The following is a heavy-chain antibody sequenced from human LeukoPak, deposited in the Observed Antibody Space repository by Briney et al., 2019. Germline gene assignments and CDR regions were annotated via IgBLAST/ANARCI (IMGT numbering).Heavy chain of an antibody. V-gene: IGHV1-2*02. J-gene: IGHJ4*02. CDR2: INPKSGGT. CDR3: ARSPKSYSGSYYRYYFDY. Sequence: ASVKVSCKASGYTFSGYYMHWVRQAPGQGLEWMGWINPKSGGTNEAQKFHDRVTMTRDTSIRTAYMELSRLRSDDTAVYYCARSPKSYSGSYYRYYFDYWGQGTLVTVSS. D-gene: IGHD1-26*01. CDR1: GYTFSGYY.